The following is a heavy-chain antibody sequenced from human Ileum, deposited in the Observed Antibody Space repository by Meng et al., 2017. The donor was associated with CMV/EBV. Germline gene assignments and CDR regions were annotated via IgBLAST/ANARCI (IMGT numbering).Heavy chain of an antibody. Sequence: ESLKISCAVYGGSFSGYYWSWIRQPPGKGLEWIGEINHSGSTNYNPSLKSRVTISVDTSKNQFSLKLSSVTAADTAVYYCAIGVSGYFDYWGQGTLVTVSS. V-gene: IGHV4-34*01. CDR3: AIGVSGYFDY. CDR2: INHSGST. CDR1: GGSFSGYY. D-gene: IGHD3-3*01. J-gene: IGHJ4*02.